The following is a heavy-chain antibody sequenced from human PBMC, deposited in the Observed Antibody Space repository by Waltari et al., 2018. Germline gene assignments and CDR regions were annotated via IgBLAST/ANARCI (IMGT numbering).Heavy chain of an antibody. Sequence: QVQVVESGGGVVQPGRYLRLSCGVSGLTFSNYGMHWVRQAPGKGLEWVAIIGFDGMGKYYADSVKGRFTISRDNSKNSLYLQMNSLRAEDTAVYYCATTSGTNWHLNYWGQGTLVTVSS. CDR2: IGFDGMGK. D-gene: IGHD1-1*01. V-gene: IGHV3-33*01. J-gene: IGHJ4*02. CDR1: GLTFSNYG. CDR3: ATTSGTNWHLNY.